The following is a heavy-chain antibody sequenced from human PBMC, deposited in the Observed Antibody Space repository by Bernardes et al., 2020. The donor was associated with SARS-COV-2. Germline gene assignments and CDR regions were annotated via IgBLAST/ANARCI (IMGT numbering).Heavy chain of an antibody. CDR2: INHSGST. Sequence: SETLSLTCAVYGGSFSGYYWSWIRQPPGKGLEWIGEINHSGSTNYNPSLKSRVTISVDTSKNQFSLKLSSVTAADTAVYYCARALWSSWYVDYWGQGTLVTVSS. D-gene: IGHD6-13*01. J-gene: IGHJ4*02. CDR1: GGSFSGYY. V-gene: IGHV4-34*01. CDR3: ARALWSSWYVDY.